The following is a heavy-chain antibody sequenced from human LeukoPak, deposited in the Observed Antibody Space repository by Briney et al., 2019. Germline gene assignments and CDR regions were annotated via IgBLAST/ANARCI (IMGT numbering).Heavy chain of an antibody. J-gene: IGHJ4*02. Sequence: ASVKVSCKASGYTFTGYYVHWVRQAPGQGLEWMGWMNPKSGGTNYAQKFQGRVSMTRDTSLSTAYMDLSGLTSDDTAIYYCATALYDKVWGSFRSTPRRVLHFWGQGTLVTVSS. CDR2: MNPKSGGT. CDR3: ATALYDKVWGSFRSTPRRVLHF. D-gene: IGHD3-16*02. CDR1: GYTFTGYY. V-gene: IGHV1-2*02.